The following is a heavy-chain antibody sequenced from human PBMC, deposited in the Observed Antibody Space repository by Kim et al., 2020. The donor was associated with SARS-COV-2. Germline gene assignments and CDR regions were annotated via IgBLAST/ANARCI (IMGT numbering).Heavy chain of an antibody. D-gene: IGHD6-13*01. CDR3: TSRDSSSWFPWVGYGMDV. J-gene: IGHJ6*02. V-gene: IGHV3-73*01. Sequence: KGRFTISRDDSKNTAYLQMNSLKTEDTAVYYCTSRDSSSWFPWVGYGMDVWGQGTTVTVSS.